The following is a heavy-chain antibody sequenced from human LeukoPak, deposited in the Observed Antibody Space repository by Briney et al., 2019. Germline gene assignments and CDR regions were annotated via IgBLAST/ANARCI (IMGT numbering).Heavy chain of an antibody. V-gene: IGHV3-23*01. CDR1: GFTFSSYV. J-gene: IGHJ4*02. D-gene: IGHD6-13*01. CDR3: VARYSSSPDY. CDR2: IRGSGGST. Sequence: GGSRRLSWAASGFTFSSYVMSWVRQAPGKGLEWVSAIRGSGGSTYYVDSVKGRFTISRDNSKNTLYLQMNSLRADDTAVYDCVARYSSSPDYWGQGTLVTVSS.